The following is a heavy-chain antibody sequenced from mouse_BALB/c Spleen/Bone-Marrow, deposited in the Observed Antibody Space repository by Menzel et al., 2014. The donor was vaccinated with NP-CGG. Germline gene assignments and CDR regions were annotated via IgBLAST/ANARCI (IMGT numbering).Heavy chain of an antibody. CDR1: GYAFTNYL. J-gene: IGHJ4*01. CDR3: ARWDYAMDY. Sequence: LKQSGAELVRPGTSVKVSCKASGYAFTNYLIEWVKQRPGQGLEWIGVINPGSGGTNYNEKFKGKATLTADKSSSTAYMQLSSLTSDDSAVYFCARWDYAMDYWGQGTSVTVSS. V-gene: IGHV1-54*01. CDR2: INPGSGGT.